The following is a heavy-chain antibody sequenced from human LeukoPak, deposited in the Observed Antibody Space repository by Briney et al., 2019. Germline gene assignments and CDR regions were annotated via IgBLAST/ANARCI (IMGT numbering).Heavy chain of an antibody. CDR2: INHSGST. J-gene: IGHJ4*02. CDR1: GGSFSGYY. Sequence: SETLSLTCAVYGGSFSGYYWSWIRQPPGKGLEWIGEINHSGSTNYNPSLKSRVTMSVDTSKNQFSLKLTSVTAADTAVYYCARANSYDSSGHYYEFGYWGQGTLVTVSS. V-gene: IGHV4-34*01. CDR3: ARANSYDSSGHYYEFGY. D-gene: IGHD3-22*01.